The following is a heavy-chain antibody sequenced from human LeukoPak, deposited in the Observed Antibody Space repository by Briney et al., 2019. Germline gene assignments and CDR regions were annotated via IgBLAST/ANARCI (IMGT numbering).Heavy chain of an antibody. Sequence: GGSLRLSCAASGFTFSTYSMNWVRQAPGKGLEWVSCISSSSNYIYYADSVKGRFTISRDNAKNSLYLQMNSLRAEDTAVYYCARVRDGLGEYWGQGTLVTVSS. V-gene: IGHV3-21*01. CDR1: GFTFSTYS. CDR3: ARVRDGLGEY. J-gene: IGHJ4*02. D-gene: IGHD3-16*01. CDR2: ISSSSNYI.